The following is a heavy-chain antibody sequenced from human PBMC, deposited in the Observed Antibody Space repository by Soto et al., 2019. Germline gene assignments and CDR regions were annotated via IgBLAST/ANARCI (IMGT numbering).Heavy chain of an antibody. CDR2: ISYSGSTI. CDR1: GFDFDNYE. J-gene: IGHJ6*02. V-gene: IGHV3-48*03. Sequence: GGSLRLSCAASGFDFDNYEMNWVRQAPGKGLEWISFISYSGSTIYFADSVRGRFSISRDNSKNSLFLQMSSLRAEDSAIYYCARGAGFFYRVDVWGQGTTVTVSS. CDR3: ARGAGFFYRVDV.